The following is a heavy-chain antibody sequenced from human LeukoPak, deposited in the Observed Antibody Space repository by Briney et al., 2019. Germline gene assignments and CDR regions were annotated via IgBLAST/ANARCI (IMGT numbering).Heavy chain of an antibody. D-gene: IGHD3-3*01. V-gene: IGHV3-72*01. CDR2: TRNKAHSHTT. CDR1: GFTFSDHY. Sequence: GGSLRLSCAASGFTFSDHYMDWVRQAPGKGLEWVGRTRNKAHSHTTEYAASVKGRFTISRDDSKNSLYLQMNSLKIEDTAVYYCTRGSSGRTAHYYYGMDVWGQGTTVTVSS. CDR3: TRGSSGRTAHYYYGMDV. J-gene: IGHJ6*02.